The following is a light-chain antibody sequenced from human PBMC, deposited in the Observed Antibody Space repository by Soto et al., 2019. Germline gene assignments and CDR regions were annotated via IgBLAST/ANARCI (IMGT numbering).Light chain of an antibody. CDR3: CSYAGGRTFL. Sequence: QSSLTQHSSVSGPPRQSVVICCNGSSRDVGSSNLVSWYQQYPGKAPNVMIFEGTKRPAGFSDRLSGSKYGTTASLTISGLQTEDEADYYCCSYAGGRTFLFGTGTKVTVL. V-gene: IGLV2-23*01. CDR2: EGT. CDR1: SRDVGSSNL. J-gene: IGLJ1*01.